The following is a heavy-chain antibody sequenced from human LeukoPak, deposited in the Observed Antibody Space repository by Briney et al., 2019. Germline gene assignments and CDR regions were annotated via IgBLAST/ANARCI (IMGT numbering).Heavy chain of an antibody. D-gene: IGHD3-9*01. J-gene: IGHJ5*02. CDR2: MNPNSGNT. CDR3: ARDGYYDILTGYYSRGFDP. Sequence: ASVKVSCKASGYTFTSYDINWVRQATGQGLEWMGWMNPNSGNTDYAQKLQGRVTMTTDTSTSTAYMELRSLRSDDTAVYYCARDGYYDILTGYYSRGFDPWGQGTLVTVSS. CDR1: GYTFTSYD. V-gene: IGHV1-8*01.